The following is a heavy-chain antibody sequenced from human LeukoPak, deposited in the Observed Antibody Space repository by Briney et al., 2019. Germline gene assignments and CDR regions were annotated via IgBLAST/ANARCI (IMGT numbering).Heavy chain of an antibody. CDR1: GFTFDDYA. V-gene: IGHV3-9*01. D-gene: IGHD3-22*01. CDR2: ISWNSGSI. J-gene: IGHJ4*02. CDR3: AKDQYYDTRGYFDY. Sequence: GGSLRLSCAASGFTFDDYAMHWVRQAPGKGLEWVSGISWNSGSIGYADSAKGQFTISRDNAKNSLYLQMNSLRAEDTALYYCAKDQYYDTRGYFDYWGQGTLVTVSS.